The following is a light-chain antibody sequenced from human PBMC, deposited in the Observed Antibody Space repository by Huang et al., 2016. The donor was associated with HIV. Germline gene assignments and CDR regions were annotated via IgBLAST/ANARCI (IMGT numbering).Light chain of an antibody. CDR3: HQYGDSRGT. Sequence: EIVLTQSPGTLSLSPGERATLSCRARQSVNNNFLAWYQQKPGQAPRLLSYGASSRATGVPDRCSGSGSGTDFTLTISRLEPEDFAAYYCHQYGDSRGTFGQGTKVEIK. J-gene: IGKJ1*01. CDR1: QSVNNNF. V-gene: IGKV3-20*01. CDR2: GAS.